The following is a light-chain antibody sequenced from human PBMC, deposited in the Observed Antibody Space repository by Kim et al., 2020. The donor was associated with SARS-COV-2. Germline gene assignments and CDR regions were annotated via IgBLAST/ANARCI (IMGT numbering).Light chain of an antibody. CDR1: SSDIGGNNY. CDR2: DVS. J-gene: IGLJ1*01. Sequence: PGQSVTISCTGSSSDIGGNNYVSWYQHHPGKAPKLMIYDVSKRPSGVPDRFSGLKSGNTASLTISGLQAEDEADYYCCSYAGSTYVFGTGTKVTVL. CDR3: CSYAGSTYV. V-gene: IGLV2-11*01.